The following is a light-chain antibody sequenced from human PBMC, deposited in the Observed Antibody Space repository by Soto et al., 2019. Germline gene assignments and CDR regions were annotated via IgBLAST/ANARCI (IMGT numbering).Light chain of an antibody. V-gene: IGKV3-15*01. CDR1: QSVSSN. J-gene: IGKJ1*01. CDR3: QQQSNWPPT. Sequence: EIVMTQSPATLSVSPGERATLSCRASQSVSSNLAWYQQKPGQAPRLLIYGASTRATGIPARFSGSGSGTEFTLTISSLQSEDFAVYYCQQQSNWPPTFGQGTEVEIK. CDR2: GAS.